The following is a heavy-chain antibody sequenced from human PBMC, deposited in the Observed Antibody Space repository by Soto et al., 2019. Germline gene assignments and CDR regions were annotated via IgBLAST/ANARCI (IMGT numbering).Heavy chain of an antibody. CDR1: GGSISSDDYY. CDR2: IYYSGRT. Sequence: QVQLQESGPGLVKPSQTLSLTCTVYGGSISSDDYYWSWIHQPPGKGLEWIGHIYYSGRTSYNPSLESRVTISIDTSKNQFSLKLTSVSATDTAVYYCARDRSNTPDYFDCWGQGTLVTVSS. CDR3: ARDRSNTPDYFDC. V-gene: IGHV4-30-4*01. D-gene: IGHD2-15*01. J-gene: IGHJ4*02.